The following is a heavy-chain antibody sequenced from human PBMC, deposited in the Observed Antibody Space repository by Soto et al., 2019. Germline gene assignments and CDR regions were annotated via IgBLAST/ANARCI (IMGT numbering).Heavy chain of an antibody. CDR2: IFSNDEK. CDR3: ARIRYYYDSSGYYLDPFDY. J-gene: IGHJ4*02. CDR1: GFSLSNARMG. V-gene: IGHV2-26*01. D-gene: IGHD3-22*01. Sequence: SGPTLVNPTETLTLTCTVSGFSLSNARMGVSWIRQPPGKALEWLAHIFSNDEKSYSTSLKSRLTISKDTSKSQVVLTMTNMDPVDTATYYCARIRYYYDSSGYYLDPFDYWGQGTLVTVSS.